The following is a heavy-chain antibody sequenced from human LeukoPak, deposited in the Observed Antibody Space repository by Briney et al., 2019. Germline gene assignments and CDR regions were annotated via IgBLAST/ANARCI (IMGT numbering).Heavy chain of an antibody. CDR3: ARGWYYYDSSGYYSYGMDV. D-gene: IGHD3-22*01. CDR2: IYHSGST. J-gene: IGHJ6*02. Sequence: SETLSLTCAVSGGSISSGGYSWSWIRQPPGKGLEWIGYIYHSGSTYYNPSLKSRVTISVDRSKNQFSLKLSSVTAADTAVYYCARGWYYYDSSGYYSYGMDVWGQGTTVTVSS. V-gene: IGHV4-30-2*01. CDR1: GGSISSGGYS.